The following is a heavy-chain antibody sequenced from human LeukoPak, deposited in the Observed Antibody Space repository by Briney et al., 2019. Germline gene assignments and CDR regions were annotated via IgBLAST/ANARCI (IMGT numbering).Heavy chain of an antibody. Sequence: SETLSVICTVSGGSIISSSYYWGWIRQPPGKRLEWIGSIYYSGSTYYNPSLKIRVTISVDTSKYQFSLKLSSVTAADTFFFFKQKTAYEILTGYWDAFDIWGQGTMVTVSS. CDR3: QKTAYEILTGYWDAFDI. D-gene: IGHD3-9*01. CDR1: GGSIISSSYY. V-gene: IGHV4-39*01. J-gene: IGHJ3*02. CDR2: IYYSGST.